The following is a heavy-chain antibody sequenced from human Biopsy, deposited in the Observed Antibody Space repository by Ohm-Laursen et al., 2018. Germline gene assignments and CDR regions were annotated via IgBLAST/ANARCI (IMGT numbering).Heavy chain of an antibody. CDR2: IIPIFNTA. V-gene: IGHV1-69*06. J-gene: IGHJ3*01. Sequence: SVKVSCKASGGTFSNSAINWVRQAPGQGLEWMGGIIPIFNTAKDAQNFQGRVRMTADKSTNTAYMELTSLRSEDTAVYYCARSMLGASTGDDAFDVWGQGTLVTVSS. CDR3: ARSMLGASTGDDAFDV. CDR1: GGTFSNSA. D-gene: IGHD1-26*01.